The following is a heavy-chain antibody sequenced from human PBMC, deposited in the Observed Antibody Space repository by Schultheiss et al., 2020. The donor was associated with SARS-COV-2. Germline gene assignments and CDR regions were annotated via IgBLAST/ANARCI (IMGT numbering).Heavy chain of an antibody. D-gene: IGHD3-10*01. Sequence: SETLSLTCTVSGGSISSSSYYWGWIRQPPGKGLEWIGSIYYSGSTCYNPSLKSRVTISVDTSKNQFSLKLSSVTAADTAVYYCARLAGRITMVRRPYYFDYWGQGTLVTVAS. V-gene: IGHV4-39*01. J-gene: IGHJ4*02. CDR3: ARLAGRITMVRRPYYFDY. CDR1: GGSISSSSYY. CDR2: IYYSGST.